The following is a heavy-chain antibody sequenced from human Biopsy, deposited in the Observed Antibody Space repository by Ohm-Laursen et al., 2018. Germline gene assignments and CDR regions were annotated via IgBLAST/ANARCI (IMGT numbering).Heavy chain of an antibody. D-gene: IGHD6-19*01. Sequence: SDTLSLTCTVSGHSVSSGSFYWTWVRQPPGQGLEYIGYIYDRGSTANYNPSLESRVTMSVDMPKNQFSLKLSSVTAADTAIYYCARGMRSSGWPYFDSWGQGTLVTVSS. CDR3: ARGMRSSGWPYFDS. CDR2: IYDRGST. CDR1: GHSVSSGSFY. J-gene: IGHJ4*02. V-gene: IGHV4-61*01.